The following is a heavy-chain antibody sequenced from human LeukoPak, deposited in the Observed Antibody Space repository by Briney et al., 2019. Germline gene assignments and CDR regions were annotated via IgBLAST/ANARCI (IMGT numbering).Heavy chain of an antibody. D-gene: IGHD6-25*01. Sequence: GESLKISCKGSGYSFTSYWIGWVRQMPGKGLEWMGSIYPGDSNSRYSPSFQGQVTISADKSISTAYLQWSSLKASDSAMYYCARQGYTSGGYYYYMDAWGKGTTVTVSS. CDR2: IYPGDSNS. V-gene: IGHV5-51*01. J-gene: IGHJ6*03. CDR3: ARQGYTSGGYYYYMDA. CDR1: GYSFTSYW.